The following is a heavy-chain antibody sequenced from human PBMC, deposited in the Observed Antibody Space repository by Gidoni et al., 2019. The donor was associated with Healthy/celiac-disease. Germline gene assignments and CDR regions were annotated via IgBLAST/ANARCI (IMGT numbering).Heavy chain of an antibody. CDR1: GYTFPSYY. CDR2: INPSGGST. V-gene: IGHV1-46*03. J-gene: IGHJ3*02. D-gene: IGHD4-17*01. CDR3: ARDPDYGDYDDAFDI. Sequence: QVQLVQSGAEVKKPGASVKVSCKASGYTFPSYYMHWVRQAPGQGLEWMGIINPSGGSTSYAQKFQGRVTMTRDTSTSTVYMELSSLRSEDTAVYYCARDPDYGDYDDAFDIWGQGTMVTVSS.